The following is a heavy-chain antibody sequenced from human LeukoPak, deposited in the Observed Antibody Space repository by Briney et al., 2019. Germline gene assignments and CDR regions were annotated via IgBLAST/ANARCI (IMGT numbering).Heavy chain of an antibody. D-gene: IGHD2-2*01. CDR2: INPSGGST. J-gene: IGHJ6*03. Sequence: GASVKVSCKASGYTFTSYYMHWVRQAPGQGLEWMGIINPSGGSTSYAQKFQGRVTMTRDTSTSTAYMELSSLRSEDTAVYYCARGYHCSSTSCYPFYYYYYYMDVWGKGTTVTISS. V-gene: IGHV1-46*01. CDR3: ARGYHCSSTSCYPFYYYYYYMDV. CDR1: GYTFTSYY.